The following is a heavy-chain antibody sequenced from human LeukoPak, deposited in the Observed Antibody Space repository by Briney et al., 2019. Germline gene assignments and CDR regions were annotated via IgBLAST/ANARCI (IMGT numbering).Heavy chain of an antibody. V-gene: IGHV3-23*01. Sequence: GGSLRLSCAASGFTFSSYAMSWVRQAPGKGLEWVSAISGSGGSAYYADSVKGRFTISRDNSKNTLYLQMNSLRAEDTAVYYCAKDPRGFPAIDYWGQGTLVTVSS. CDR2: ISGSGGSA. D-gene: IGHD3-22*01. CDR1: GFTFSSYA. CDR3: AKDPRGFPAIDY. J-gene: IGHJ4*02.